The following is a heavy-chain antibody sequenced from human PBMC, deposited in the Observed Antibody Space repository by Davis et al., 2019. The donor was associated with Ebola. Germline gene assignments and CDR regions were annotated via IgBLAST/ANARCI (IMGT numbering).Heavy chain of an antibody. CDR3: AKTPGGNQGSFDY. V-gene: IGHV3-23*01. D-gene: IGHD4-23*01. CDR1: GFTFSSYA. Sequence: GESLKISCAASGFTFSSYAMSWVRQAPGKGLEWVSAISGSGGSTYYADSVKGRFTISRDNSKNTLYLQMNSLRAEDTAVYYCAKTPGGNQGSFDYWGQGTLVTVSS. J-gene: IGHJ4*02. CDR2: ISGSGGST.